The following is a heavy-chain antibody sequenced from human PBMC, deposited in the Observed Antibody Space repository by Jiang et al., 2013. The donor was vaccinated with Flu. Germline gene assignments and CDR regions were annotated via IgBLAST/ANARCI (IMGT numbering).Heavy chain of an antibody. CDR1: GFTFSSYE. CDR3: AREELYDSSGYDAFDI. J-gene: IGHJ3*02. V-gene: IGHV3-48*03. CDR2: ISSSGSTI. D-gene: IGHD3-22*01. Sequence: VQLVESGGGLVQPGGSLSLSCAASGFTFSSYEMNWVRQAPGKGLEWVSYISSSGSTIYYADSVKGRFTISRDNAKNSLYLQMNSLRAEDTAVYYCAREELYDSSGYDAFDIWGQGTMVTVSS.